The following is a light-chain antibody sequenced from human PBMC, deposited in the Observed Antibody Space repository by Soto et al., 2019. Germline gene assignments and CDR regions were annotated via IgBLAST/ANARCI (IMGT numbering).Light chain of an antibody. J-gene: IGLJ2*01. CDR2: DST. Sequence: QPVLTQPPSVSGAPGQRVIISCTGSSSNIGAGYHVHWYQQLPGPAPKLLIYDSTARPSGVPDRFSGSKSVTSASLAITGLQAEDEADYYCQSYDSSLGVVFGGGTKLTVL. V-gene: IGLV1-40*01. CDR3: QSYDSSLGVV. CDR1: SSNIGAGYH.